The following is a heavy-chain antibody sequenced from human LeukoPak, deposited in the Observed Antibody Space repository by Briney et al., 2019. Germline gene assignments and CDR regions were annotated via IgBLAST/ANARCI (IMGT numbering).Heavy chain of an antibody. D-gene: IGHD4-23*01. CDR1: GFTFDDYA. CDR3: AKGGFGGGFHYYMDV. Sequence: GGSLSLSCAASGFTFDDYAMHWVRQAPGKGLEWVSLISWDGGSTYYADSVKGRFTISRDNSKNSLYLQMNSLGAEDTALYYCAKGGFGGGFHYYMDVWGKGTTVTVSS. CDR2: ISWDGGST. J-gene: IGHJ6*03. V-gene: IGHV3-43D*03.